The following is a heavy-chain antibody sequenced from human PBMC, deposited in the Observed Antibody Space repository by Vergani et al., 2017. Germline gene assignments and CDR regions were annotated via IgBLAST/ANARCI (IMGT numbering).Heavy chain of an antibody. D-gene: IGHD3-10*01. V-gene: IGHV1-2*02. J-gene: IGHJ6*02. CDR1: GYTFTGYY. CDR3: ARGDYYGSGGYYNFLDYYYGMDV. Sequence: QVQLVQSGAEVKKPGASVKVSCKASGYTFTGYYMHWVRQAPGQGLEWMGWINPNSGGTNYAQKFQGRVTMTRDTSISTAYMELSRLRSDDTAVYYCARGDYYGSGGYYNFLDYYYGMDVWGQGTTVTVSS. CDR2: INPNSGGT.